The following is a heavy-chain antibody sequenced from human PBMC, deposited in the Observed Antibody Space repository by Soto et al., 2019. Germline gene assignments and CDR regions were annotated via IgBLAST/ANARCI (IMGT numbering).Heavy chain of an antibody. V-gene: IGHV3-23*01. D-gene: IGHD5-12*01. CDR1: GFIFTNHA. J-gene: IGHJ3*01. Sequence: RLSCAASGFIFTNHAMNWVRQAPGKGLEWVSVIGGRGNSAYYADSVQGRFTISRDNSKNTLSLQMSSLTADDTAIYYCVREGRGSFDFWGRGTMVTVSS. CDR2: IGGRGNSA. CDR3: VREGRGSFDF.